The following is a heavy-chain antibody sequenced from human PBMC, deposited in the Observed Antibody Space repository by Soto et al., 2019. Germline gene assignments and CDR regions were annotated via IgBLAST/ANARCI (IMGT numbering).Heavy chain of an antibody. Sequence: PGGSLRLSCAASGFTFSSYSMNWVRQAPGKGLEWVSYISSSSSTIYYADSVKGRFTISRDNAKNSLYLQMNSLRAEDTAVYYCAKDPGSYKTAFNWFDPWGQGTLVTVSS. CDR2: ISSSSSTI. J-gene: IGHJ5*02. V-gene: IGHV3-48*01. CDR1: GFTFSSYS. D-gene: IGHD1-1*01. CDR3: AKDPGSYKTAFNWFDP.